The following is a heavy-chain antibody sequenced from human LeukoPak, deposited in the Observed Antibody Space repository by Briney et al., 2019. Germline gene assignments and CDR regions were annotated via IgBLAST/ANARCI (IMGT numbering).Heavy chain of an antibody. J-gene: IGHJ5*01. CDR1: GYTFTDYY. Sequence: AAVKVSCKASGYTFTDYYIHWVRQAPGQGLEWMGWINPNSGDTNYAQKFQGWVTMTRDMSISTAYMELSRLRSADTAIYYCARATGTSWWFDSWGQGTLVTVSS. CDR3: ARATGTSWWFDS. D-gene: IGHD1-1*01. CDR2: INPNSGDT. V-gene: IGHV1-2*04.